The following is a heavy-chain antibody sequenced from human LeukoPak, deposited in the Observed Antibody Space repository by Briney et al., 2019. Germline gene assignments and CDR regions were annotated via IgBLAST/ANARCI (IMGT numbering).Heavy chain of an antibody. CDR3: ARGKIYSNYVGWFDP. CDR2: INHSGST. J-gene: IGHJ5*02. V-gene: IGHV4-34*01. D-gene: IGHD4-11*01. CDR1: GGSFSGYY. Sequence: TSETLSLTCAVYGGSFSGYYWSWIRQPPGKGLGWIGEINHSGSTNYNPSLKSRVTISVDTSKNQFSLKLSSVTAADTAVYYCARGKIYSNYVGWFDPWGQGTLVTVSS.